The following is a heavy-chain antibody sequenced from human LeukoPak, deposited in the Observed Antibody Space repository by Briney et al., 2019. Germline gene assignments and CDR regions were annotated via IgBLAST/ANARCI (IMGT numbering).Heavy chain of an antibody. D-gene: IGHD2-21*02. CDR2: ISGGSSGST. CDR1: GFTFSDYA. J-gene: IGHJ4*02. CDR3: AKDHANTPVVTN. V-gene: IGHV3-23*01. Sequence: QTGGSLRLSCAASGFTFSDYAMSWVRQAPGKGLEWLSDISGGSSGSTYYADSVTGRFTVSRDNSKNTVDLQMNNLRVDDTAIYYCAKDHANTPVVTNWGQGILVSVSS.